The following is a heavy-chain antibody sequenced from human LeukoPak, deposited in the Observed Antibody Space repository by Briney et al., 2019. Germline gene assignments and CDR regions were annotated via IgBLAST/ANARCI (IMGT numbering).Heavy chain of an antibody. Sequence: SGTLSLTCAVSGGSISSRNWWSWVRQPPGKGLEWIGEVHHSGSTNYKPSLKSRVNISVDKSNNQFSLRLGSVTAADTAVYYCARTVITSDFDYWGQGTLVTVSS. CDR1: GGSISSRNW. CDR3: ARTVITSDFDY. V-gene: IGHV4-4*02. D-gene: IGHD3-22*01. J-gene: IGHJ4*02. CDR2: VHHSGST.